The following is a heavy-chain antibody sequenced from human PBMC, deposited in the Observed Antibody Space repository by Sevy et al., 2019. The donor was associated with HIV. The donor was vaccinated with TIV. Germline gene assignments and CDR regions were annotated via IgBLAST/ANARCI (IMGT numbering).Heavy chain of an antibody. D-gene: IGHD2-2*01. Sequence: ASVKVSCKASGGFFTTFTISWVRQAPGQGLEWMGRIIPTLDIVNYAERFQGKVTITADKTANIVYIDLNSLRSEDTAVYYCATETVVTTSMEVYFDSWGQGTLVTVSS. J-gene: IGHJ4*02. V-gene: IGHV1-69*04. CDR1: GGFFTTFT. CDR2: IIPTLDIV. CDR3: ATETVVTTSMEVYFDS.